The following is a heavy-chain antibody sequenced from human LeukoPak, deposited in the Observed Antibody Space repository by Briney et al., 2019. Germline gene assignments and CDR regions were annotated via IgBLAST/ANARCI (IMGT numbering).Heavy chain of an antibody. J-gene: IGHJ5*02. Sequence: SETLSLTCTVSGGSISYYYWTWLRQSPGKGLEWIGQTYYTGRTYYNPSLERRVTISLDMSRIQFSLIMTSVTAADTAMYYCARGGTYNDILSFDPWGQGTLVSVSS. CDR1: GGSISYYY. CDR2: TYYTGRT. D-gene: IGHD3-9*01. V-gene: IGHV4-59*01. CDR3: ARGGTYNDILSFDP.